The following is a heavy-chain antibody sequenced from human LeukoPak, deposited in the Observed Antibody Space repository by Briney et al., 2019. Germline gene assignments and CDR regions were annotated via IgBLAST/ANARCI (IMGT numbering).Heavy chain of an antibody. CDR2: ISTSSTTI. J-gene: IGHJ4*02. CDR3: ARGNYFY. V-gene: IGHV3-48*04. D-gene: IGHD3-16*01. CDR1: GFTFNTYS. Sequence: GGSLRLSCAASGFTFNTYSMNWVRQAPGKGLEWVSYISTSSTTIYYADSVKGRFTISRDNAKNSLYLQMNSLRAEDTAVYYCARGNYFYWGQGTLVTVSS.